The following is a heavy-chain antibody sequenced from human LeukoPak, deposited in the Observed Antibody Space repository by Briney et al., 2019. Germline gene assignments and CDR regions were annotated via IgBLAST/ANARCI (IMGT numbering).Heavy chain of an antibody. J-gene: IGHJ3*02. CDR3: ARAVYGLDAFDI. D-gene: IGHD4-17*01. CDR1: GFTFSSYN. Sequence: PGGSLRLSCAASGFTFSSYNMNWVRQAPGKGLEWVSSITSGGSYIYYPDSVKGRFTISRDNAKKSLYLQMNSLRAEDTAVYYCARAVYGLDAFDIWGQGTMVTVSS. V-gene: IGHV3-21*01. CDR2: ITSGGSYI.